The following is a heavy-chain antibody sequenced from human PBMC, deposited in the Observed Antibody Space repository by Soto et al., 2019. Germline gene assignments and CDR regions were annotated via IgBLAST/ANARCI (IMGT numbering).Heavy chain of an antibody. CDR3: ASLSGSYGFDP. V-gene: IGHV3-48*03. D-gene: IGHD1-26*01. Sequence: EAQLVESGGDLVQPGGSLRLSCAGSGFSFSSYEMNWVRQAPGKGLEWVSYISSSGPDTYYADSVKARFTISRDNAQNLLYLQMNRLRAEDTAVYYCASLSGSYGFDPWGQGTLVTVSS. CDR1: GFSFSSYE. J-gene: IGHJ5*02. CDR2: ISSSGPDT.